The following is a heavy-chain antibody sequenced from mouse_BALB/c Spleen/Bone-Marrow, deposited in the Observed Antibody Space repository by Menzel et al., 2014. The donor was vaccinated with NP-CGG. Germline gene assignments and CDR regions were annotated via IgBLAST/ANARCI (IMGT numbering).Heavy chain of an antibody. CDR2: IAPGSGGT. CDR1: GYTFTSYW. J-gene: IGHJ1*01. Sequence: DLVKPGASVKLSCKASGYTFTSYWINWIKQRPGQGLEWIGRIAPGSGGTFYNEMFKGKATLTVDTSSSTADIQLSSLSSEESAVYFCARARDGYFDVWGAGTTVTVSS. V-gene: IGHV1S41*01. CDR3: ARARDGYFDV.